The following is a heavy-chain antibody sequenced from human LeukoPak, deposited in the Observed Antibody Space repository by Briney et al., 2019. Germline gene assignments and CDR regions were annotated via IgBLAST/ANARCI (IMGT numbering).Heavy chain of an antibody. V-gene: IGHV3-21*01. CDR2: ISSSSSYI. CDR1: GFTFSSYS. J-gene: IGHJ4*02. CDR3: ARDYILTGYHDY. Sequence: GGSLRLSCAASGFTFSSYSMNWVRQAPGKGLEWVSSISSSSSYIYYADSVKGRFTISRDNAKNSLYLQMNSLRAEDTAVYDCARDYILTGYHDYWGQGTLVTVSS. D-gene: IGHD3-9*01.